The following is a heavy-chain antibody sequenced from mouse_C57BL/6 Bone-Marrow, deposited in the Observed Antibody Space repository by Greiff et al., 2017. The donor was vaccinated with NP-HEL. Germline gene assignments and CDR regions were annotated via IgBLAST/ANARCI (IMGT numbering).Heavy chain of an antibody. V-gene: IGHV1-64*01. J-gene: IGHJ2*01. D-gene: IGHD4-1*01. CDR3: AREDWDDY. CDR2: IHPNSGRT. Sequence: QVQLQQPGAELVKPGASVKLSCKASGYTFTSYWMNWVKQSPGQGLEWIGMIHPNSGRTNYNEKFKSKATLTVDKSSSTDYMQLSSLTSEDSAGYYCAREDWDDYWGQGTTLTVSS. CDR1: GYTFTSYW.